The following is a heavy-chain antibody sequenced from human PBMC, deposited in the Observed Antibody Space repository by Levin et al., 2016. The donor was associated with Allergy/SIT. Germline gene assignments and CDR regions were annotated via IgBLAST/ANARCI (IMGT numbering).Heavy chain of an antibody. CDR3: ARTLGYCSSTSCSPKRDYYYYGMDV. J-gene: IGHJ6*02. CDR2: IYYSGST. V-gene: IGHV4-39*01. CDR1: GGSISSSSYY. D-gene: IGHD2-2*01. Sequence: SETLSLTCTVSGGSISSSSYYWGWIRQPPGKGLEWIGSIYYSGSTYYNPSLKSRVTISVDTSKNQFSLKLSSVTAADTAVYYCARTLGYCSSTSCSPKRDYYYYGMDVWGQGTTVTVSS.